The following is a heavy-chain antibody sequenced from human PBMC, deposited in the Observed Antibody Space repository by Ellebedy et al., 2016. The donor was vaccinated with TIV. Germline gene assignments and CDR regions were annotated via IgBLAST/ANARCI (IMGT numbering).Heavy chain of an antibody. CDR2: KYYSGST. D-gene: IGHD6-19*01. CDR3: ARDLRGSSGWGDYYYYYGMDV. V-gene: IGHV4-39*07. Sequence: SETLSLXCTVSGGAISSSLHFWGWIRQPPGEGLEWIGSKYYSGSTYYNPSLKSRLTISVDTSKNQFSLKLSSVTAADTAVYYCARDLRGSSGWGDYYYYYGMDVWGQGTTVTVSS. CDR1: GGAISSSLHF. J-gene: IGHJ6*02.